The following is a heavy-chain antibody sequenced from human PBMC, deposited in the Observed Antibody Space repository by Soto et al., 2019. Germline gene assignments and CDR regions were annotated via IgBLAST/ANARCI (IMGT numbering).Heavy chain of an antibody. CDR3: ARGPGFLRPDDYYYGMDV. Sequence: GGSLRLSCAASGFTFISYSMNWVRQAPGKGLEWVSSISSSSSYIYYADSVKGRFTISRDNAKNSLYLQMNSLRAEDTAVYYCARGPGFLRPDDYYYGMDVWGQGTTVTVSS. J-gene: IGHJ6*02. V-gene: IGHV3-21*01. CDR2: ISSSSSYI. CDR1: GFTFISYS. D-gene: IGHD3-3*01.